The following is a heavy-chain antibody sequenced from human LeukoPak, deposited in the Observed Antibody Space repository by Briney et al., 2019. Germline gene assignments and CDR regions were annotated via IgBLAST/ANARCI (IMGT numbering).Heavy chain of an antibody. CDR3: ARAPRNRLLFRKLYYYYGMDV. Sequence: ASVKVSCKASGYTFTSYDINWVRQATGQGLERMGWMNPNSGNTGYAQKFQGRVTMTRNTSISTAYMELSSLRSEDTAVYYCARAPRNRLLFRKLYYYYGMDVWGQGTTVTVSS. D-gene: IGHD2-21*02. CDR2: MNPNSGNT. V-gene: IGHV1-8*01. CDR1: GYTFTSYD. J-gene: IGHJ6*02.